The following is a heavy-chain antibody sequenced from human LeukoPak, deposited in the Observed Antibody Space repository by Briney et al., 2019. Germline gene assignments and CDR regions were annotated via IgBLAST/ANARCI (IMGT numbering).Heavy chain of an antibody. CDR2: IYYSGST. CDR3: ARGPGGRTYYYDSSGYYR. CDR1: GGSISSYY. J-gene: IGHJ4*02. D-gene: IGHD3-22*01. Sequence: KPSETLSLTCTVSGGSISSYYWSWIRQPPGKGLEWIGYIYYSGSTNYNPSLKSRVTISVDTSKNQFSLKLSSVTATDTAVYYCARGPGGRTYYYDSSGYYRWGQGTLVTVSS. V-gene: IGHV4-59*01.